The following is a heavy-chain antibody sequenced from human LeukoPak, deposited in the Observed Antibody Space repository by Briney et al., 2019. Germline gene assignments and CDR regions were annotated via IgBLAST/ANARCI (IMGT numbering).Heavy chain of an antibody. J-gene: IGHJ3*02. D-gene: IGHD2-15*01. CDR1: GGSFSGYY. CDR3: ARGRCSGGSCYVYAFDI. V-gene: IGHV4-34*01. Sequence: SETLSLTCAVYGGSFSGYYWSWIRQPPGKGLEWIGEINHSGSTNYNPSLKSRVTISVDTSKNQFSLKLSSVTAADTAVYYCARGRCSGGSCYVYAFDIWGQGTMVTVSS. CDR2: INHSGST.